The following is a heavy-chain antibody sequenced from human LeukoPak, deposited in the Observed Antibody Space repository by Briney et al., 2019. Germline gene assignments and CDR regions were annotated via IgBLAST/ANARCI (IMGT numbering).Heavy chain of an antibody. CDR2: ISSSSSTI. CDR1: GFTFSSYS. Sequence: GGSLRLSCAASGFTFSSYSMNWVRQAPGKGLEWVSYISSSSSTIYYADSVKGRFTISRDNAKNSLYLQMNSLRAEDTAVYYCAGYYYVSFDPWGPGILVTVSS. V-gene: IGHV3-48*01. D-gene: IGHD3-10*02. J-gene: IGHJ5*02. CDR3: AGYYYVSFDP.